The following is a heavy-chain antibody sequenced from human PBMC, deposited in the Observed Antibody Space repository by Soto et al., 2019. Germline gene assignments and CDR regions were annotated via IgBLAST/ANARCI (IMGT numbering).Heavy chain of an antibody. CDR3: ARGLYCSSTSCYFGTHYYYYYMDV. J-gene: IGHJ6*03. V-gene: IGHV6-1*01. Sequence: SQTLSLTCVISGDSVSSNSAAWNWIRQSPSRGLEWLGRTYYRSKWYNDYAVSVKSRITINPDTSKNQFSLQLNSVTPEDTAVYYCARGLYCSSTSCYFGTHYYYYYMDVWGKGTKVTVSS. CDR2: TYYRSKWYN. D-gene: IGHD2-2*01. CDR1: GDSVSSNSAA.